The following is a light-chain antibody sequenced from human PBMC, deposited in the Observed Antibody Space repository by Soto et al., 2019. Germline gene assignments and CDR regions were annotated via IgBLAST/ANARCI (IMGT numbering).Light chain of an antibody. CDR3: AAGDDSLNAYV. J-gene: IGLJ1*01. V-gene: IGLV1-44*01. Sequence: QSVLTQSPSASGTPGQRVTISCSGSSSNIESNTVNWYQQLPGTAPKLLIYSNNQRPSGVPDRFSGSKSGTSASLAISGLQSGDEADYYCAAGDDSLNAYVFGTGTKVTVL. CDR1: SSNIESNT. CDR2: SNN.